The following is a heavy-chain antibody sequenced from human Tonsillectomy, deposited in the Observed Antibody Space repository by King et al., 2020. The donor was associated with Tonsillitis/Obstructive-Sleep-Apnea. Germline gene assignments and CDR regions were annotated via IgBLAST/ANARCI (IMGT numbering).Heavy chain of an antibody. J-gene: IGHJ6*04. D-gene: IGHD3-3*01. CDR2: IALNDGDT. V-gene: IGHV1-2*06. Sequence: VQLVQSGAEVKKPGASVKVSCKASGYTFTDYYMHWVRQAPGQGLEWMGRIALNDGDTDYEEKFQGRVTMTRDTSTSTAYMELSGLRSDDTAEYYCTRDFWSGYLRGYYLDVWGKGTTVTVSS. CDR1: GYTFTDYY. CDR3: TRDFWSGYLRGYYLDV.